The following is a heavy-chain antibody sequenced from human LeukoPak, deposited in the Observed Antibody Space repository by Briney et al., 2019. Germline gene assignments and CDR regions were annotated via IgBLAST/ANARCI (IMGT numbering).Heavy chain of an antibody. CDR2: IYYSGST. V-gene: IGHV4-59*01. D-gene: IGHD3-10*01. CDR1: GGSISSYY. CDR3: ASGAYTYYYMDV. J-gene: IGHJ6*03. Sequence: SETLSLTCTVSGGSISSYYWSWIRQPPGKGLEWISYIYYSGSTSYNPSLKSRVTISVDTSKNQFSLRLSSVTAADTAVYYCASGAYTYYYMDVWGKGTTVTISS.